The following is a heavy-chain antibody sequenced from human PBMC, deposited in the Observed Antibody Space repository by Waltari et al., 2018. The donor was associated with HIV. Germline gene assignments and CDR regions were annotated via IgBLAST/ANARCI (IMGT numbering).Heavy chain of an antibody. J-gene: IGHJ4*02. CDR3: ARSLTSRPGYGGVMAF. D-gene: IGHD3-16*01. V-gene: IGHV1-8*01. CDR1: GYTFTNHD. CDR2: KNPNSCNT. Sequence: QVQLVQSGAEVKKPGASVKVSCRTSGYTFTNHDINWVRQAAGQGLEWMGWKNPNSCNTGFAQNFQGRVTMTRNSSISTAYMELRSLKSEDTALYYCARSLTSRPGYGGVMAFWGQGSLVTVSS.